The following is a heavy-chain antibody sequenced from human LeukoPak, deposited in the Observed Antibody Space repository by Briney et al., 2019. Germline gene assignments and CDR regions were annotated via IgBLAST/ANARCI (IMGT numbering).Heavy chain of an antibody. CDR3: ARGLRFHVGSGNWFDL. J-gene: IGHJ5*02. CDR1: GRTFRGYY. Sequence: SETQSLTCAVSGRTFRGYYWSWIRQPPGKGLAWIGEIDHTGSTNYNPSLESRVTLSVDTSKSQVSLNLNSVTAADTAVYYCARGLRFHVGSGNWFDLWGQGTLVTVSS. CDR2: IDHTGST. D-gene: IGHD3-10*01. V-gene: IGHV4-34*01.